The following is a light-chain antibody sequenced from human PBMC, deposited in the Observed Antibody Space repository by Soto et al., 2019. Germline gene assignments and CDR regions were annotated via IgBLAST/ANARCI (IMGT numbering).Light chain of an antibody. CDR1: QTISSW. CDR2: KSS. CDR3: QHYNSYSEA. V-gene: IGKV1-5*03. J-gene: IGKJ1*01. Sequence: DIQMTQSPSTLSASVVDRVTITFRASQTISSWLAWYQQKPGKAPKLLDHKSSTLKSGVPSRFSGCGSGTEFSLTISSLQPDDFATYYCQHYNSYSEAFGQGTKVDIK.